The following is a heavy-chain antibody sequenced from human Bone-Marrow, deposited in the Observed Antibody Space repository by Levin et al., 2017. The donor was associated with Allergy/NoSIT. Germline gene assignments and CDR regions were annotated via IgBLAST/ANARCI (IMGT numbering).Heavy chain of an antibody. J-gene: IGHJ5*02. V-gene: IGHV4-31*03. CDR2: IYYSGST. D-gene: IGHD3-22*01. CDR3: ARGARDSRDSSDVKFDP. Sequence: PSETLSLTCTVSGESITNIFYYWSWIRQHPEKGLEWIGNIYYSGSTYYNPSLKSRVAISRDASKNRIFLNVSSGTAADTAVYYCARGARDSRDSSDVKFDPWGQGTLVTVSS. CDR1: GESITNIFYY.